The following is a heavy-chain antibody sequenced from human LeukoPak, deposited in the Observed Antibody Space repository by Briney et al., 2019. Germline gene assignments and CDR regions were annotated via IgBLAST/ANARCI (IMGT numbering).Heavy chain of an antibody. V-gene: IGHV4-38-2*02. CDR1: GYSISSGYY. Sequence: SETLSLTCTVSGYSISSGYYWGWIRQPPGKGLEWIGSIYHSGSTYYNPSLKSRVTISVDTSKNQFSLKLSSVTAADTAVYYCARAAYYGGSWFDPWGQGTLVTVSS. CDR3: ARAAYYGGSWFDP. D-gene: IGHD4-23*01. J-gene: IGHJ5*02. CDR2: IYHSGST.